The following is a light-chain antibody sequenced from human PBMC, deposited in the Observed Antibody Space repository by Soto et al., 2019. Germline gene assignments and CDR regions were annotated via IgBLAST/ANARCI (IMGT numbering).Light chain of an antibody. CDR1: QSVSSK. CDR2: GAS. Sequence: EIVLLASRATMSLSPGESSTLSRRASQSVSSKLAWYPQKPGQAPRLLIYGASTRATDIPARFSGSGSGTEFTLTISSLQPEEFAIYYCLQHSTYPITVGQGTRLEIK. J-gene: IGKJ5*01. V-gene: IGKV3-15*01. CDR3: LQHSTYPIT.